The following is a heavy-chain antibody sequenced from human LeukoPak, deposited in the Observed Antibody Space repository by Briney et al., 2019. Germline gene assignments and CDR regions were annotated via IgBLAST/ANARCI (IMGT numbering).Heavy chain of an antibody. CDR3: ARDSGYDFWSGYYTADY. Sequence: GGSLRLSCAASGFTFTSYAMSWVRQAPGKGLEWVSAISGSGGSTYYADSVKGRFTISRDNSKNTLYLQMNSLRAEDTAVYYCARDSGYDFWSGYYTADYWGQGTLVTVSS. CDR1: GFTFTSYA. D-gene: IGHD3-3*01. J-gene: IGHJ4*02. V-gene: IGHV3-23*01. CDR2: ISGSGGST.